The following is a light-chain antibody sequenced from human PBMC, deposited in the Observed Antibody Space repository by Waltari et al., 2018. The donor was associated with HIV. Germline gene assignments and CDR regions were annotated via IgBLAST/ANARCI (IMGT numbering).Light chain of an antibody. CDR1: SGSVSTSYY. V-gene: IGLV8-61*01. Sequence: QAVVTQEPSFSVSPGGTVTLTCGLSSGSVSTSYYPSWYQQTPGQAPRTLIYSTNWRSSGVPDRFSGSSLGNQSALTITGAQADDESDYYCVLYMGSGIWVFGGGTKVTVL. CDR3: VLYMGSGIWV. J-gene: IGLJ3*02. CDR2: STN.